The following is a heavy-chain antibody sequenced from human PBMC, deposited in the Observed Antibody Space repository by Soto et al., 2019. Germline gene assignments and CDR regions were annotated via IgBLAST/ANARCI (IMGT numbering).Heavy chain of an antibody. D-gene: IGHD3-22*01. CDR2: ISYDGSNK. J-gene: IGHJ2*01. CDR1: GFTFSSYA. Sequence: QVQLGESGGGVVQPGRSLRLSCAASGFTFSSYAMHWVRQAPGKGLEWVAVISYDGSNKYYADSVNGRFTISRDNSKNTLYLQMNSLRAEDTAVYYCARGAYDSSGYYFSDSYWYFDLWGRGTLVTVSS. CDR3: ARGAYDSSGYYFSDSYWYFDL. V-gene: IGHV3-30-3*01.